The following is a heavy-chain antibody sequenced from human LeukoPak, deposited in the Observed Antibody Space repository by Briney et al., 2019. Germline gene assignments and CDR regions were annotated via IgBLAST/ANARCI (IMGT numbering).Heavy chain of an antibody. CDR1: GFTFGDYA. Sequence: GRSLRPSCTASGFTFGDYAMSWVRQAPGKGLEWVGFIRSKAYGGTTEYAASVKGRFTISRDDSKSIAYLQMNSLKTEDTAVYYCTRGSPYYDFWSGYPSSYYFDYWGQGTLVTVSS. J-gene: IGHJ4*02. CDR3: TRGSPYYDFWSGYPSSYYFDY. CDR2: IRSKAYGGTT. D-gene: IGHD3-3*01. V-gene: IGHV3-49*04.